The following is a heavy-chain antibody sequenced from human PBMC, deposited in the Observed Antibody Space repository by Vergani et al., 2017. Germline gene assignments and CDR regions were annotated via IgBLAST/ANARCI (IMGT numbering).Heavy chain of an antibody. CDR2: INAGNGNT. CDR1: GYTFTSYA. Sequence: QVQLVQSGAEVKKPGASVKVSCKASGYTFTSYAMHWVRQAPGQRLGWMGWINAGNGNTKYSQKFQGRVTITRDTSASTAYMELSSLRSEDTAVYYCARTEVMGYYDVWSGPRGGMDVWGQGTTVTVSS. D-gene: IGHD3-3*01. V-gene: IGHV1-3*01. CDR3: ARTEVMGYYDVWSGPRGGMDV. J-gene: IGHJ6*02.